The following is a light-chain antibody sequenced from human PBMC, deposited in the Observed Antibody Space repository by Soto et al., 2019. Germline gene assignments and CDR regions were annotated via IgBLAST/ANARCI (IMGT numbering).Light chain of an antibody. V-gene: IGKV3-15*01. CDR2: DAS. CDR3: PQYHNWTIT. J-gene: IGKJ5*01. Sequence: EVVMTQSPATLSVSPGERATLSCRASQSVSSNLAWHQQKPGQAPRILIYDASTRATGIPARFSGSGSGTECTRTISSLQSEDVAVDYCPQYHNWTITFGQGTRLEIK. CDR1: QSVSSN.